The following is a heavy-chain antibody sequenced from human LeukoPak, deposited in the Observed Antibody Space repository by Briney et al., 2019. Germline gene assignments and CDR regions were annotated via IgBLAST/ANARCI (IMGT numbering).Heavy chain of an antibody. CDR1: GFTFSSYA. CDR2: ISYDGSNK. D-gene: IGHD2/OR15-2a*01. CDR3: ARPLSRGYYYYYMDV. Sequence: GGSLRLSCAASGFTFSSYAMHWVRQAPGKGLEWVAVISYDGSNKYYADSVKGRFTISRDNSKNTLYLQMNSLRAEDTAVYYCARPLSRGYYYYYMDVWGKGTTVTVSS. J-gene: IGHJ6*03. V-gene: IGHV3-30-3*01.